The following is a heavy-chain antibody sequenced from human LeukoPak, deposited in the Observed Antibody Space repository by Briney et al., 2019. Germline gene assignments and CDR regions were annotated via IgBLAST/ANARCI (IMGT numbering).Heavy chain of an antibody. CDR2: IYTSGST. CDR3: ARHSHTVISPFDY. V-gene: IGHV4-4*09. J-gene: IGHJ4*02. D-gene: IGHD4-11*01. CDR1: GGSISSYY. Sequence: SETLSLTCTVSGGSISSYYWSWIRQPPGEGLEWIGYIYTSGSTNYNPSLKSRVTISVDTSKNQFSLKLSSVTAADTAVYYCARHSHTVISPFDYWGQGTLVTVSS.